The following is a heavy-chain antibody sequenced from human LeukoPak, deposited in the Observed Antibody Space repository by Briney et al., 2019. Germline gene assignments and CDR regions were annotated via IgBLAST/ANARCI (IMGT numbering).Heavy chain of an antibody. CDR1: GGSFSGYY. V-gene: IGHV4-34*01. J-gene: IGHJ4*02. CDR2: INHSGST. CDR3: ARARPLLDY. Sequence: SETLSLTCAVYGGSFSGYYWSWIRQPPGKGLEWIGEINHSGSTNYNPSLKSRVTISVDTSKNQFSLKLSSVTAADTAVYYCARARPLLDYWGQGTLVTVSS.